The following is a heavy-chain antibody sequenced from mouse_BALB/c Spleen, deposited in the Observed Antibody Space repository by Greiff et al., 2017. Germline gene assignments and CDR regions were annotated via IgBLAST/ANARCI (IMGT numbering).Heavy chain of an antibody. CDR2: ISSGSSTI. Sequence: DVMLVESGGGLVQPGGSRKLSCAASGFTFSSFGMHWVRQAPEKGLEWVAYISSGSSTIYYADTVKGRFTISRDNPKNTLFLQMTSLRSEDTAMYYCARRSRGTMDYWGQGTSVTVSS. CDR1: GFTFSSFG. CDR3: ARRSRGTMDY. V-gene: IGHV5-17*02. J-gene: IGHJ4*01.